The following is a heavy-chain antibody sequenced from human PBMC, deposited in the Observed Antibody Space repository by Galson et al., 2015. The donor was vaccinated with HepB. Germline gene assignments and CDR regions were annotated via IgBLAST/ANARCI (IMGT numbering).Heavy chain of an antibody. D-gene: IGHD6-19*01. CDR3: AKVYAHSSGWYKWAYYYYGMDV. J-gene: IGHJ6*02. CDR2: ISGSGGST. Sequence: SLRLSCAASGFTFSSYAMSWVRQAPGKGLEWVSAISGSGGSTYYADSVKGRFTISRDNSKNTLYLQMNSLRAEDTAVYYCAKVYAHSSGWYKWAYYYYGMDVWGQGTTVTVSS. CDR1: GFTFSSYA. V-gene: IGHV3-23*01.